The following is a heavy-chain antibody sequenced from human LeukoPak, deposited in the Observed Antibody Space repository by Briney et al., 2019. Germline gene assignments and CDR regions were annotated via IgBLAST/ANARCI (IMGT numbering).Heavy chain of an antibody. D-gene: IGHD6-6*01. J-gene: IGHJ4*02. CDR1: GVTFSSYW. CDR2: INSDGSST. V-gene: IGHV3-74*01. CDR3: ARDPAARLFDY. Sequence: GGSLTLSCAASGVTFSSYWRRWVRQAPGKGLVWISRINSDGSSTNYADSVKGRFTISRDNAKNTVYLEMNSLRAEDTDVYYCARDPAARLFDYWGQGTLVSVSS.